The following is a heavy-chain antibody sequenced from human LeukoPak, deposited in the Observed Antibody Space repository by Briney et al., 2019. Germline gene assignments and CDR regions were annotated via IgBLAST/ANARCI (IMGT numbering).Heavy chain of an antibody. CDR2: MNPNSGNT. V-gene: IGHV1-8*01. J-gene: IGHJ6*03. CDR3: ASRAPYDSSGYYYYYYMDV. CDR1: GYTFTSYD. Sequence: ASVKVSCKASGYTFTSYDINWVRQATGQALEWMGWMNPNSGNTGYAQKFQGRVTMTRNTSISTAYMELSSLRSEDTAVYYCASRAPYDSSGYYYYYYMDVWGKGTTVTVSS. D-gene: IGHD3-22*01.